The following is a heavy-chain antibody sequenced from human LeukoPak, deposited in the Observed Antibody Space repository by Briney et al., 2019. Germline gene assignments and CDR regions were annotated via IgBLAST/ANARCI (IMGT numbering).Heavy chain of an antibody. CDR2: VDPEDGET. Sequence: GASVNVSCKASGYTFTNFYMHWVQQAPGKGLEWMGRVDPEDGETMYAEKFESRVTLTADTSTDTAYMELSSLRSEDTAVYYCAIVGPFSSWYDYWGQGTPVTVSS. J-gene: IGHJ4*02. CDR1: GYTFTNFY. D-gene: IGHD6-13*01. CDR3: AIVGPFSSWYDY. V-gene: IGHV1-69-2*01.